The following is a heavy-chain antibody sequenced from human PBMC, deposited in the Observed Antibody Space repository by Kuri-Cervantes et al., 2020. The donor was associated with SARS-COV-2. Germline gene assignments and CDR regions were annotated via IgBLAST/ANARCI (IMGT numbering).Heavy chain of an antibody. J-gene: IGHJ4*02. CDR2: IDYSGCT. D-gene: IGHD3-16*02. CDR1: GGSISSHY. CDR3: ARHEVLITFGGVIVSYFDY. Sequence: SETLSLTCTVSGGSISSHYWTWIRQPPGKGLEWIGDIDYSGCTNSNPSLKSRVTISVDTSKNQFSLKLSSVTAADTAVYYCARHEVLITFGGVIVSYFDYWGQGTLVTVSS. V-gene: IGHV4-59*08.